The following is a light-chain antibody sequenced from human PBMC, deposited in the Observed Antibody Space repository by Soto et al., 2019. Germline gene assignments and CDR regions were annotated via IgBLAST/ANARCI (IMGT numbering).Light chain of an antibody. CDR2: DAS. CDR1: QSISSW. CDR3: QQYNSSPLT. J-gene: IGKJ4*01. Sequence: DIQMTQSPSTLSASVGDRVTITCRASQSISSWLAWYQQKPGKAPKLLIYDASSLESGVPSRFSGSGSGTEFTLTISSLQPDNFATYYCQQYNSSPLTFGGGTKVEIK. V-gene: IGKV1-5*01.